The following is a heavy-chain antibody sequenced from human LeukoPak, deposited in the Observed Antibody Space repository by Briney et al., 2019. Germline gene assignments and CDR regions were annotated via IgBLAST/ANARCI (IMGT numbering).Heavy chain of an antibody. CDR2: ISYDGRYE. D-gene: IGHD6-13*01. Sequence: GGSLRLSCAASGFSFSSYPLHWVRQAPGKGPEWVAVISYDGRYEYYAESVKGRVIISRDNSKNTLYLQMSSLRAEDTAVYSCAKGTAAGTWRTSFDCWGQGALVTVSS. CDR1: GFSFSSYP. J-gene: IGHJ4*02. V-gene: IGHV3-30*15. CDR3: AKGTAAGTWRTSFDC.